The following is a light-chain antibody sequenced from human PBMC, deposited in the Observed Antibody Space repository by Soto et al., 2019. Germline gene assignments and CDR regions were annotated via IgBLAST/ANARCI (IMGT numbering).Light chain of an antibody. J-gene: IGLJ3*02. V-gene: IGLV1-44*01. CDR1: SSNIGSNT. CDR2: SNN. Sequence: QSVLTQPPSASGTPGQRVTISCSGSSSNIGSNTVNWYQQLPGTAPKLLIYSNNQRPSGVPDRFSGSKSGTSASLAFSGLQSEDEADYYCAAWDDSLNGRDWVFGGGTKVTVL. CDR3: AAWDDSLNGRDWV.